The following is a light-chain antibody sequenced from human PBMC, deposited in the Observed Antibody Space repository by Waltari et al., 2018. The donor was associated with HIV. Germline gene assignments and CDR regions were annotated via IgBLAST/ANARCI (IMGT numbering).Light chain of an antibody. Sequence: QSALTQPASVSGSPGQSITISCTGTSSNVGSDDLVSWYQQHPGEAPKRIIYEVTKRPSGVANRFSGSKSGNTASLTISGLQAEDEADYYCCSCPRSCIRYVFGTGTKVTVL. CDR1: SSNVGSDDL. CDR3: CSCPRSCIRYV. CDR2: EVT. J-gene: IGLJ1*01. V-gene: IGLV2-23*02.